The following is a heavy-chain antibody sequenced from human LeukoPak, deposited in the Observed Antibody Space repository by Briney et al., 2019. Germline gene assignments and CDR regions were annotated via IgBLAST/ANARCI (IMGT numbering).Heavy chain of an antibody. CDR1: GGSISSYY. V-gene: IGHV4-59*01. J-gene: IGHJ6*03. CDR2: IYYSGKT. D-gene: IGHD3-3*01. CDR3: ARSGYYPYYYYMDV. Sequence: SETLSLTCTVSGGSISSYYWSWIRQPPGKGLEWIGYIYYSGKTNFNTSLKSRVTISVDTSKNQFSLKLISVTAADAAVYYCARSGYYPYYYYMDVWGKGTTVTVSS.